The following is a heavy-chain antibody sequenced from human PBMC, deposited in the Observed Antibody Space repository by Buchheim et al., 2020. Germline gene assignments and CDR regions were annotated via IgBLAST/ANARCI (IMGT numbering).Heavy chain of an antibody. CDR1: GFTFSNFW. Sequence: QLVESGGGLVQPGGSLRLSCAASGFTFSNFWMHWVRQAPGKGLVWVSRTDSEGSSTDYADSVKGRFTISRDNAKNTLYLQMNSLRPEDTAVYFCVRDWYGMDVWGRGTT. V-gene: IGHV3-74*01. CDR3: VRDWYGMDV. J-gene: IGHJ6*02. CDR2: TDSEGSST.